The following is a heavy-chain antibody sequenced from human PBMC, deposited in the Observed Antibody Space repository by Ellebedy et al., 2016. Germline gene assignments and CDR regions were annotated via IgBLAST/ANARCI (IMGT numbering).Heavy chain of an antibody. CDR3: AKSADIGGRPPRPWYFDL. V-gene: IGHV3-53*01. D-gene: IGHD2-15*01. Sequence: GGSLRLSCAASGFTVSTNYMKWVRQAPGKGLEWVSAIFSDGNTYYADSVKGRFTISRDNSKNTLFLQMNSLIAEDTAVYYCAKSADIGGRPPRPWYFDLWGRGTLVTASS. CDR2: IFSDGNT. CDR1: GFTVSTNY. J-gene: IGHJ2*01.